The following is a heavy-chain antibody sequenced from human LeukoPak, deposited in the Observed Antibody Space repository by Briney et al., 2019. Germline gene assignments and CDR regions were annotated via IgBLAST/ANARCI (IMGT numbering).Heavy chain of an antibody. CDR1: GFTFSSYA. D-gene: IGHD5-18*01. CDR3: AKEDTAMVTLDY. V-gene: IGHV3-30*18. Sequence: GGSLRLSCAASGFTFSSYAMGWVRQAPGKGLEWVAVISYDGSNKYYADSVKGRFTISRDNSKNTLYLQMNSLRAEDTAVYYCAKEDTAMVTLDYWGQGTLVTVSS. J-gene: IGHJ4*02. CDR2: ISYDGSNK.